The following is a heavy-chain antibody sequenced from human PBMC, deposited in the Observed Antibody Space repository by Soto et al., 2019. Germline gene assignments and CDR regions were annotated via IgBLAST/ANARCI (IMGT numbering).Heavy chain of an antibody. V-gene: IGHV4-59*01. D-gene: IGHD1-26*01. J-gene: IGHJ4*02. Sequence: SETLSLTCTVSGGSISSYYWSWIRQPPGKGLEWSGYIYYSGSTNYNPSLKSRVTMSVDTSKNQFSLKLNSVTAADTAVYYCASEIRGSTRDYFDYWGKGTLVTVSS. CDR2: IYYSGST. CDR1: GGSISSYY. CDR3: ASEIRGSTRDYFDY.